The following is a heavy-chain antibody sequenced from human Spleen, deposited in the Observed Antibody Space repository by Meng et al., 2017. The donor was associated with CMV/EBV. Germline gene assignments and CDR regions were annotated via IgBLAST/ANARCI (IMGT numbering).Heavy chain of an antibody. CDR2: ISSDGSST. D-gene: IGHD3-3*01. Sequence: GESLKISCVASGFTVSSNYMSWVRQAPGKGLVWVSRISSDGSSTTYADSVKGRFTISRDNAKNSLYLQMNSLRAEDTAVYYCARDLIRTITIFGVAHYGMDVWGQGTTVTVSS. CDR1: GFTVSSNY. J-gene: IGHJ6*02. V-gene: IGHV3-74*03. CDR3: ARDLIRTITIFGVAHYGMDV.